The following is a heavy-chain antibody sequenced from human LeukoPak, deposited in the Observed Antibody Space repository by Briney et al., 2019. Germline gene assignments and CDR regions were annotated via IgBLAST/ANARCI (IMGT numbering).Heavy chain of an antibody. Sequence: PGGSLRLSCAASGFTFSDYYMSWVRQAPGKGLEWASYISSSSSYTNYADSVKGRFTISRDNAKNSLYLQMNSLRAEDTAVYYCARTGSGIQLWFPEVDYWGQGTLVTVSS. J-gene: IGHJ4*02. D-gene: IGHD5-18*01. CDR2: ISSSSSYT. V-gene: IGHV3-11*06. CDR3: ARTGSGIQLWFPEVDY. CDR1: GFTFSDYY.